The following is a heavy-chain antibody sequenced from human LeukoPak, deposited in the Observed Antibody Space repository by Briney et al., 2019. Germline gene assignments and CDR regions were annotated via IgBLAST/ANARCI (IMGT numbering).Heavy chain of an antibody. CDR1: GLSVSSHY. CDR3: ASSRICGNAMDV. D-gene: IGHD3-3*01. Sequence: PTGGSLRLSCAASGLSVSSHYMSWVRQAPGKGLEWVSVIHSVGSTDYADSVKGRFTISRDNPKNRVDLQVNSLRAEDTAVYYCASSRICGNAMDVWGQGTTVTASS. V-gene: IGHV3-53*01. CDR2: IHSVGST. J-gene: IGHJ6*02.